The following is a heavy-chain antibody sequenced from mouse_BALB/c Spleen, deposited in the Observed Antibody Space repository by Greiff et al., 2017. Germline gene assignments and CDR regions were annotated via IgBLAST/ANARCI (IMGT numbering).Heavy chain of an antibody. J-gene: IGHJ1*01. Sequence: EVKLMESGGGLVKPGGSLKLSCAASGFTFSSYAMSWVRQTPEKRLEWVASISSGGSTYYPDSVKGRFTISRDNARNILYLQMSSLRSEDTAMYYCARVELRQYWYFDVWGAGTTVTVSS. D-gene: IGHD1-2*01. CDR1: GFTFSSYA. V-gene: IGHV5-6-5*01. CDR2: ISSGGST. CDR3: ARVELRQYWYFDV.